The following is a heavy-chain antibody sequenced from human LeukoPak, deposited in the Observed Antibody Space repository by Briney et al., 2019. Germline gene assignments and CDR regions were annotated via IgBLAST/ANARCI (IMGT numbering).Heavy chain of an antibody. Sequence: ASVKVSCKASGYTFTGYYMHWVRQAPGQGPEWMGWINPNSGGTNYAQKFQGRVTMTRDTSISTAYMELSRLRSDDTAVYYCARRMYSSSSPDYWGQGTLVTVSS. D-gene: IGHD6-6*01. CDR3: ARRMYSSSSPDY. J-gene: IGHJ4*02. CDR1: GYTFTGYY. CDR2: INPNSGGT. V-gene: IGHV1-2*02.